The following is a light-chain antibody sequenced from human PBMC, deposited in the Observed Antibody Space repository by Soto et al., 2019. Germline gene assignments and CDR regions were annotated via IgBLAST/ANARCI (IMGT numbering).Light chain of an antibody. V-gene: IGKV3-20*01. CDR3: QQYGSSGT. J-gene: IGKJ1*01. Sequence: EIVLTQSPGTLSLSPGERPTLPCRASQSVSSSYLAWYQQKPGQAPRLLIYGASSRATGIPDRFSGSGSGTDFTLTISRLEPEDFAVYYCQQYGSSGTFGQGTKVDIK. CDR2: GAS. CDR1: QSVSSSY.